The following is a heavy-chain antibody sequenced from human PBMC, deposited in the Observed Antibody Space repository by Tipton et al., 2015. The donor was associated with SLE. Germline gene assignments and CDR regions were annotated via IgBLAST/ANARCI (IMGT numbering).Heavy chain of an antibody. CDR1: GFTLSDHW. CDR3: VTCVWGSGFD. D-gene: IGHD3-10*01. V-gene: IGHV3-7*01. J-gene: IGHJ6*04. Sequence: SLRLSCAASGFTLSDHWMDWGRQAPEEGLEWVATIKPDGSEEHYVDSVRGRFTISRDNAKNSVFLQMNSLRVEDTAVYYCVTCVWGSGFDWGKGTTVTVSS. CDR2: IKPDGSEE.